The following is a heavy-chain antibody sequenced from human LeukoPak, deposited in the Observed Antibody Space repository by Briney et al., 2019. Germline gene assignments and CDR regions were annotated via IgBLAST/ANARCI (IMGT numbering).Heavy chain of an antibody. CDR1: GGSISSSNW. D-gene: IGHD5-18*01. CDR2: IYHSGST. Sequence: PSETLSLTCAVSGGSISSSNWWSWVRQPPGKGLEWIGEIYHSGSTNYNPSLKSRVTISVDKSKNQFSLKLSSVTAADTAVYYCARDLVNTAMDYYYYMDVWGKGTTVTISS. J-gene: IGHJ6*03. CDR3: ARDLVNTAMDYYYYMDV. V-gene: IGHV4-4*02.